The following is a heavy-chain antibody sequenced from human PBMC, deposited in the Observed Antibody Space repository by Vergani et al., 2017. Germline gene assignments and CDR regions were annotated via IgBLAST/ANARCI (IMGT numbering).Heavy chain of an antibody. CDR2: INHSGST. Sequence: QVQLQESGPGLVKPSETLSLTCTVSGASVNSYYWSWIRQPPGKGLEWIGEINHSGSTNYNPSLKSRVTISVDTSKNQFSLKLSSVTAADTAVYYCARMDIVVVVAAHYFDYWGQGTLVTVSS. J-gene: IGHJ4*02. CDR1: GASVNSYY. CDR3: ARMDIVVVVAAHYFDY. V-gene: IGHV4-34*01. D-gene: IGHD2-15*01.